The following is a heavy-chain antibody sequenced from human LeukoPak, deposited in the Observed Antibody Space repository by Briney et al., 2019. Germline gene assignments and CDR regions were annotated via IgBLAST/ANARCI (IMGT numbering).Heavy chain of an antibody. D-gene: IGHD3-22*01. CDR1: GFTFSSYS. CDR3: AREGEYYYDSSGYLYYFDY. V-gene: IGHV3-21*01. Sequence: GGSLRLSCAASGFTFSSYSMNCVRQAPGKGLEWVSSISSSSSYIYYADSVKGRFTISRDNAKNSLYLQMNSLRAEDTAVYYCAREGEYYYDSSGYLYYFDYWGQGTLVTVSS. CDR2: ISSSSSYI. J-gene: IGHJ4*02.